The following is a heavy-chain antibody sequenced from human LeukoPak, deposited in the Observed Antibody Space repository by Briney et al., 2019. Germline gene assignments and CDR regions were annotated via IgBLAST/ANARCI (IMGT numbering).Heavy chain of an antibody. D-gene: IGHD5-18*01. V-gene: IGHV3-74*01. CDR2: INPDGSST. Sequence: GGSLRLSCAASGFTFNRDCMHCVRQAPGKGLVWVSRINPDGSSTRYADSVNGRFPISRDNAKKTLYLQMNILRAEDTAVYYCVRDPIGYSYWGQGTLVSVSS. CDR3: VRDPIGYSY. CDR1: GFTFNRDC. J-gene: IGHJ4*02.